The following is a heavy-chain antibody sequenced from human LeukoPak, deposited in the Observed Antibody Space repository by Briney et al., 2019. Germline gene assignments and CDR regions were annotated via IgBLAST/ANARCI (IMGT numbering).Heavy chain of an antibody. J-gene: IGHJ4*02. CDR3: AKSREGYYFDY. CDR2: ISDSGGTI. Sequence: PGGSLRLSCATSGFTFSGYAVNWVRQAPGKGLEWVSRISDSGGTIHHADSVQGRFTMSRDNSKNTLYLQMNSLRAEDTAVYYCAKSREGYYFDYWGQGTLVTVSS. D-gene: IGHD5-24*01. CDR1: GFTFSGYA. V-gene: IGHV3-23*01.